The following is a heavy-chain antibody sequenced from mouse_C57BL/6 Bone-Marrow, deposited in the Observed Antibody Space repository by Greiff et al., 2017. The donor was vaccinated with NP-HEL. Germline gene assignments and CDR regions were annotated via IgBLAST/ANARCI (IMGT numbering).Heavy chain of an antibody. CDR2: IWWDDDK. J-gene: IGHJ4*01. CDR3: ARAVTPYAMDY. CDR1: GFSLSTSGMG. D-gene: IGHD2-2*01. Sequence: QVTLKVCGPGILQPSQTLSLSCSFSGFSLSTSGMGVGRLRPPTGQGLEWLVHIWWDDDKYYDPAPKSRPTISKDTSKNQVFLKIANVDSADTATYYCARAVTPYAMDYWGQGTSVTVSS. V-gene: IGHV8-8*01.